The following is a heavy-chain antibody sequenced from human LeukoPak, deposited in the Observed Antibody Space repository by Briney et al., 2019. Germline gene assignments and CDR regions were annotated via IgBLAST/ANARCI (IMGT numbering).Heavy chain of an antibody. CDR2: INPNSGGT. V-gene: IGHV1-2*02. CDR3: ARGPNCGGDCYHFDY. CDR1: GYTFTGYY. J-gene: IGHJ4*02. D-gene: IGHD2-21*01. Sequence: ASVKVSRKAFGYTFTGYYMHWVRQAPGQGLEWMGWINPNSGGTNYAQKFQGRVTMTRDTSINTAYMELSRLRSDDTAVYYCARGPNCGGDCYHFDYWGQGTLVTVSS.